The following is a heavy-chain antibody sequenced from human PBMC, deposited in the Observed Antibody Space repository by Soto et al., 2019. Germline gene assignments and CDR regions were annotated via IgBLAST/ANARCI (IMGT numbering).Heavy chain of an antibody. Sequence: QVQLVESGGGVVQPGRSLRLSCAASGFTFSSYAMHWVRQAPGKGLEWVAVISYDGSNKYYADSVKGRFTISRDNSKNTPYLQMNSLRAEDTAVYYCARDSFGYDYWGQGTLVTVSS. CDR1: GFTFSSYA. CDR2: ISYDGSNK. CDR3: ARDSFGYDY. V-gene: IGHV3-30-3*01. J-gene: IGHJ4*02. D-gene: IGHD3-10*01.